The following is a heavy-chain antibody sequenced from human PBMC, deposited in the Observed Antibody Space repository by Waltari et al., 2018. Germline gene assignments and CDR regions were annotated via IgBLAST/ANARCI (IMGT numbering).Heavy chain of an antibody. CDR1: VDSMSPYY. V-gene: IGHV4-4*07. D-gene: IGHD3-16*01. Sequence: QVQLLESGPGLVKASETLSLMCNVSVDSMSPYYWSWIRKPAGKGLEWIGRIHSSGKTNYSPSLKSRVTISVDISNNHFSLKLTSVTAADTAMYYCAREHWGAAGRWGQGTVVTVSS. CDR2: IHSSGKT. J-gene: IGHJ4*02. CDR3: AREHWGAAGR.